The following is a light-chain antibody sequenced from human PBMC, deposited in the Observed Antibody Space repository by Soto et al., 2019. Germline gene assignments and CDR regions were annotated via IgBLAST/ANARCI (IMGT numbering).Light chain of an antibody. Sequence: QSALTQPPSASGSPGQSVTISCTGTSSDVGGYNYVSWYQQHPGKAPKLVIYEDSKRPSGVPDRFSGSKSGNTASLTVSGLQAEDEADYYCSSYAGSNNFDVFGTGTKVTVL. V-gene: IGLV2-8*01. CDR1: SSDVGGYNY. J-gene: IGLJ1*01. CDR3: SSYAGSNNFDV. CDR2: EDS.